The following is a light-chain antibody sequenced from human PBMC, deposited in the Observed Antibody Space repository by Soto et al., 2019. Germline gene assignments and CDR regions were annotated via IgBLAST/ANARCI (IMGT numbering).Light chain of an antibody. CDR2: GSK. CDR3: HSYDSSLNGVV. J-gene: IGLJ3*02. V-gene: IGLV1-40*01. Sequence: QPVLTQPPSVSGAPGQRVTISCTGSSSNIGAGYDVHWYQQVPGTAPKLLMYGSKNRPSGVPDRFSGAKSGSSASLAITGLQAEDEADYYCHSYDSSLNGVVFGGGTQLTVL. CDR1: SSNIGAGYD.